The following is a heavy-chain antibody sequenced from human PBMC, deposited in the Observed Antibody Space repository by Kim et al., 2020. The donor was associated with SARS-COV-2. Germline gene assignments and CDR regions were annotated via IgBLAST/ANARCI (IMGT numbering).Heavy chain of an antibody. CDR2: GTT. Sequence: GTTNRSPSLKSRVTISVDTSKNQFSLRLKSVTAADTAVYYCARRLAGVDWLGQGTPVTVSS. V-gene: IGHV4-34*01. D-gene: IGHD6-25*01. J-gene: IGHJ4*02. CDR3: ARRLAGVDW.